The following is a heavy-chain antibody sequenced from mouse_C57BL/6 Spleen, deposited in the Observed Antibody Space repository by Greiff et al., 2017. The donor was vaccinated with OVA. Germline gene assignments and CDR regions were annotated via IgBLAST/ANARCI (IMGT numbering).Heavy chain of an antibody. V-gene: IGHV3-1*01. D-gene: IGHD1-1*01. CDR1: GYSITSGYD. CDR2: ISYSGST. J-gene: IGHJ1*03. CDR3: ARSSSYDWYFDV. Sequence: EVQLQESGPGMVKPSQSLSLTCTVTGYSITSGYDWHWIRHFPGNKLEWMGYISYSGSTNYNPSLKSRISITHDTSKNHFFLKLNSVTTEDTATYYCARSSSYDWYFDVWGTGTTVTVSS.